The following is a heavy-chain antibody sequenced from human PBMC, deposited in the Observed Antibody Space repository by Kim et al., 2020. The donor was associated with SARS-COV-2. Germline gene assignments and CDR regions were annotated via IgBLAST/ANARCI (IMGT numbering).Heavy chain of an antibody. V-gene: IGHV3-64D*06. CDR2: ISSNGGST. D-gene: IGHD6-13*01. CDR3: VKGTAAGTYYYGMDV. Sequence: GGSLRLSCSASGFTFSSYAMHWVRQAPGKGLEYVSAISSNGGSTYYADSVKGRFTISRDNSKNTLYLQMSSLRAEDTAVYYCVKGTAAGTYYYGMDVWGQGTTVTVSS. CDR1: GFTFSSYA. J-gene: IGHJ6*02.